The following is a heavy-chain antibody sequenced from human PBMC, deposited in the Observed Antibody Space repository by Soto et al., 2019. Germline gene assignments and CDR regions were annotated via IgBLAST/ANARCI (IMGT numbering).Heavy chain of an antibody. V-gene: IGHV3-11*01. Sequence: QVQLMESGGGLVKPGGSLRLSCAASGFTFSDYYMSWIRQAPGKGLEWVSYISSSGSTIYYADSVKGRFTISRDNAKNSLYLQMNSLRAEDTAVYYCARLRRDGYNYVYYFDYWGQGTLVTVSS. D-gene: IGHD5-12*01. CDR2: ISSSGSTI. CDR3: ARLRRDGYNYVYYFDY. J-gene: IGHJ4*02. CDR1: GFTFSDYY.